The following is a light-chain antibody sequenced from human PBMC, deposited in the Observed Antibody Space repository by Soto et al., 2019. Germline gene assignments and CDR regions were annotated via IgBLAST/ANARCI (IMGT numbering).Light chain of an antibody. J-gene: IGKJ1*01. V-gene: IGKV1-5*01. CDR1: QSISSW. Sequence: EIQVTRSPSTLAASVGDRDNITCRASQSISSWLAWYQQKPGKAPNLLIYHASRLEGGVPSRFSGSGSGTEFTLTISSLQPDDFATYYCQPYNSYPPWTSGQGTMAAIK. CDR2: HAS. CDR3: QPYNSYPPWT.